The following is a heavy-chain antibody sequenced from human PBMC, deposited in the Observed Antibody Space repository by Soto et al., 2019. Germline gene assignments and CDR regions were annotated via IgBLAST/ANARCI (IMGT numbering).Heavy chain of an antibody. D-gene: IGHD2-2*01. Sequence: QVQLVQSGAEVKKPGASVKVSCKASGYTFTSYGISWVRQAPGQGLEWMGWISAYNGNTNYAQKLQGRVTMTTDTPTSTAYMELRSLRSDDTAVYYCARVGVRPAAQPHYYYYYMDVWGKGTTVTVSS. CDR3: ARVGVRPAAQPHYYYYYMDV. J-gene: IGHJ6*03. CDR2: ISAYNGNT. V-gene: IGHV1-18*01. CDR1: GYTFTSYG.